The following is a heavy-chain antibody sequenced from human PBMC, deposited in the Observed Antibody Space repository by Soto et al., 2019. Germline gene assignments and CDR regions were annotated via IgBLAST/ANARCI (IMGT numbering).Heavy chain of an antibody. V-gene: IGHV3-9*01. D-gene: IGHD3-22*01. CDR2: ISWNSGSI. J-gene: IGHJ3*02. Sequence: GGSLRLSCAASGFTFDDYAMHWVRQAPGKGLEWVSGISWNSGSIGYADSVKGRFTISRDNAKNSLYLQMNSLRAEDTALYYCAKCPGASYYDSSGYYGYAFDIWGQGTMVTVSS. CDR3: AKCPGASYYDSSGYYGYAFDI. CDR1: GFTFDDYA.